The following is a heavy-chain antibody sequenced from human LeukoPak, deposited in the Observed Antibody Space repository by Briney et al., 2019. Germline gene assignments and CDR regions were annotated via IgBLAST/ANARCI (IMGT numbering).Heavy chain of an antibody. D-gene: IGHD3-22*01. CDR1: GFTFSSYG. CDR3: ARASYYYDSSGYYDIVY. CDR2: ISSDGSGK. Sequence: GRSLRLSCTTTGFTFSSYGMHWVRQAPGKGLEWVAVISSDGSGKHSAESVKGRFTISRDNSKNTLYLQMNSLRAEDTAVYYCARASYYYDSSGYYDIVYWGQGTLVTVSS. V-gene: IGHV3-30*03. J-gene: IGHJ4*02.